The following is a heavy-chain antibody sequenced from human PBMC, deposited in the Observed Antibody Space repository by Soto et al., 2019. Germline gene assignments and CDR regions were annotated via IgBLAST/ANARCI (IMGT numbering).Heavy chain of an antibody. CDR1: GFTFSYYA. CDR3: AREEYGNYYFDY. V-gene: IGHV3-30-3*01. CDR2: TSYDESQK. D-gene: IGHD1-7*01. Sequence: GGSLRLSCAASGFTFSYYAMHWVRQAPGKGPEWVAVTSYDESQKYYADSVEGRFTISRDNSKNTLYLQMNSLRGEDTAVYYCAREEYGNYYFDYWGQGTLVTVSS. J-gene: IGHJ4*02.